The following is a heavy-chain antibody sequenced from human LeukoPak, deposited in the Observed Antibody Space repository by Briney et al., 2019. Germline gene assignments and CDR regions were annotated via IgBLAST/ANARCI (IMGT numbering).Heavy chain of an antibody. CDR1: XFTXXA. CDR3: ARXGAXAGTWXAFXI. CDR2: INTNTGNP. Sequence: XFTXXAMNWVRQAPGQGLEWMGWINTNTGNPTYAQGFTGRFVFSLDTSVSTAYLQISSLKAEDTAVYYCARXGAXAGTWXAFXIWGQGTMXTVSS. J-gene: IGHJ3*02. D-gene: IGHD6-13*01. V-gene: IGHV7-4-1*02.